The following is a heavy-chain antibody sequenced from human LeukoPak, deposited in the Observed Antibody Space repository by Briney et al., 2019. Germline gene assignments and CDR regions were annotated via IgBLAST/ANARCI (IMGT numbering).Heavy chain of an antibody. Sequence: GGSLRLSCAASGFTFSSYAMTWVRHAPGKGLEWVSAITDSTYFADSVKGRFTISRDSSKNTVYLQMNSLRAEDTAVYYCARYCSGGRCYSGLDPWGQGALVTVSS. CDR2: ITDST. J-gene: IGHJ5*02. CDR3: ARYCSGGRCYSGLDP. V-gene: IGHV3-23*01. D-gene: IGHD2-15*01. CDR1: GFTFSSYA.